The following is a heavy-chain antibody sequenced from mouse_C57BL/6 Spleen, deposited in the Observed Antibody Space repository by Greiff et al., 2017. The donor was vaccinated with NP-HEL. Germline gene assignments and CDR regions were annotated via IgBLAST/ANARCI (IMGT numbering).Heavy chain of an antibody. CDR1: GYTFTDYN. V-gene: IGHV1-18*01. CDR2: INPNNGGT. Sequence: EVQLQQSGPELVKPGASVKIPCKASGYTFTDYNMDWVKQSHGKSLEWIGDINPNNGGTIYNQKFKGKATLTVGKSSSTAYMELRSLTSEDTAVYYCARCPRYYYYFDDWGQGTTLTVSS. J-gene: IGHJ2*01. D-gene: IGHD1-1*01. CDR3: ARCPRYYYYFDD.